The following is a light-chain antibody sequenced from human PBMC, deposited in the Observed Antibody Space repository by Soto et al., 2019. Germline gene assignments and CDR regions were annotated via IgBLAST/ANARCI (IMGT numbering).Light chain of an antibody. CDR1: SSDVGGYNY. J-gene: IGLJ1*01. Sequence: QSVLTQPASVSGSPGQSITISCTVTSSDVGGYNYVSWYQQHPGKAPKLMIYEVSNRPSGVSNRFSGSKSGNTASLTISGLKAEDEADYYCSSYTSSSTLVFGTGTKVTVL. CDR2: EVS. V-gene: IGLV2-14*01. CDR3: SSYTSSSTLV.